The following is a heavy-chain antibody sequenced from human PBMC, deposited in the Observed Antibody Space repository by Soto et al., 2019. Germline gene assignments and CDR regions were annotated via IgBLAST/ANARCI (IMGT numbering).Heavy chain of an antibody. J-gene: IGHJ4*02. CDR1: GFTFSSYA. Sequence: EVQLVESGEGLVQPGGSLRLSCAASGFTFSSYAMHWVRQAPGKGLEYVSAISSNGGSTYYADSVKGRFTISRDNSKNTLYLQMDSLRAEDMAVYYCARGYSGYDYGVVDYWGQGTLVTVSS. CDR3: ARGYSGYDYGVVDY. V-gene: IGHV3-64*02. CDR2: ISSNGGST. D-gene: IGHD5-12*01.